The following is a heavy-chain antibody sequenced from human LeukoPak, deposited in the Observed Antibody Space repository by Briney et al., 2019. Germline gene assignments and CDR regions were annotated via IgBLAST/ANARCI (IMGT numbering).Heavy chain of an antibody. CDR2: ITSSSSYI. V-gene: IGHV3-21*01. J-gene: IGHJ4*02. D-gene: IGHD1-26*01. CDR1: GFTFSTYN. Sequence: PGGPLRLSCAASGFTFSTYNMNWFRQAPGKGLERVSSITSSSSYIFYADSVKGRFTISRDNAKNSLYLQMNSLRAEDTAVYYCARYSGTYRDFWGQGTLVTVSS. CDR3: ARYSGTYRDF.